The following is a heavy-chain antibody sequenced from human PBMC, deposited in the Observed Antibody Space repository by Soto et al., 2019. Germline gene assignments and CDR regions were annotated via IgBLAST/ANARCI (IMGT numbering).Heavy chain of an antibody. D-gene: IGHD3-10*01. J-gene: IGHJ6*02. Sequence: SETLSLTCTVSGGSISSGGYYWSWIRQHPGKGLEWIGYIYYSGSTYYNPSLKSRVTISVDTSKNQFSLKLSSVTAADTAVYYCARDPAMVRGVIGGYYGMDVWGQGTTVTVSS. CDR3: ARDPAMVRGVIGGYYGMDV. CDR1: GGSISSGGYY. V-gene: IGHV4-31*03. CDR2: IYYSGST.